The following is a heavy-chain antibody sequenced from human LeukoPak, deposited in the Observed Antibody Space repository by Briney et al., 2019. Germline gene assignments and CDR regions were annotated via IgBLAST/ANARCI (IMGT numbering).Heavy chain of an antibody. CDR2: IYTTGNT. CDR3: ARDAGGWSGFVY. J-gene: IGHJ4*02. V-gene: IGHV4-4*07. Sequence: SETLSLTCSVSGGSISSYYWSWIRQPAGKGREWIGRIYTTGNTDYNPSLKSRVTMSVDTSKNQFSLNLSSVTAADTAVYYCARDAGGWSGFVYWGQGTLVTVSS. D-gene: IGHD3-3*01. CDR1: GGSISSYY.